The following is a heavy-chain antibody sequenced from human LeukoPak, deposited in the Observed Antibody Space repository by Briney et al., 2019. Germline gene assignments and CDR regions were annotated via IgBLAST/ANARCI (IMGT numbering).Heavy chain of an antibody. CDR2: IYYSGST. J-gene: IGHJ6*02. CDR3: ARILTGYGSSYYYYGMDV. D-gene: IGHD3-9*01. V-gene: IGHV4-61*08. Sequence: PSETLSLTCTVSGGSISSGGYYWSWIRQHPGKGLEWIGYIYYSGSTNYNPSLKSRVTISVDTSKNQFSLKLSSVTAADTAVYYCARILTGYGSSYYYYGMDVWGQGTTVTVSS. CDR1: GGSISSGGYY.